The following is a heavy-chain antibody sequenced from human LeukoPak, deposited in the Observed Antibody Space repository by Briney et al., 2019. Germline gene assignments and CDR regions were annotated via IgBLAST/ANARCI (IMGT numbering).Heavy chain of an antibody. V-gene: IGHV3-48*01. D-gene: IGHD6-13*01. J-gene: IGHJ4*02. CDR2: ISSSSSTL. CDR1: GFTFSSYS. CDR3: ARGSAAGGLDY. Sequence: GGSLRLSCAASGFTFSSYSINWVRQAPGKGLEWVSYISSSSSTLYYAASAKGRFTISRDNSKNTLYLQMGSLRAEDMAVYYCARGSAAGGLDYWGQGTRVTVSS.